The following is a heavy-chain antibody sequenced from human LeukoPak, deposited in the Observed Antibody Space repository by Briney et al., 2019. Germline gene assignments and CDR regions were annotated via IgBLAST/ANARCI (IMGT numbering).Heavy chain of an antibody. J-gene: IGHJ6*03. V-gene: IGHV4-59*01. CDR1: GGSISSYY. D-gene: IGHD3-10*01. CDR3: ARVGQSYYYYYYMDV. CDR2: IYYSGST. Sequence: SETLSLTCTVSGGSISSYYWSWIRQPPGKGLEWIGYIYYSGSTNYNPSLKSRVTISVDTFKNQFSLKLSSVTAADTAVYYCARVGQSYYYYYYMDVWGKGTTVTVSS.